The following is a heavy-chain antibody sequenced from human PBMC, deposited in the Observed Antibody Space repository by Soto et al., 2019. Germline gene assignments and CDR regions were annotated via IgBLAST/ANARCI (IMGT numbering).Heavy chain of an antibody. D-gene: IGHD2-15*01. V-gene: IGHV3-48*02. CDR1: GFTFSDYP. CDR3: ARETPSFDS. CDR2: IRTISSAI. J-gene: IGHJ4*02. Sequence: QLVESGGGLVQPGGPLRLSCAASGFTFSDYPMNWVRQAPGKGLEWVSSIRTISSAIYFADSVRGRFTISRDNARNSLYLQMISLRDEDTAVYYCARETPSFDSWGQGTLVTVSS.